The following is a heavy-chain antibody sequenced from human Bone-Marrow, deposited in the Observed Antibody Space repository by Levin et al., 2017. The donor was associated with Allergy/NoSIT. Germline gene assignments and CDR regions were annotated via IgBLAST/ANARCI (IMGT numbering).Heavy chain of an antibody. CDR3: ARVSYESILGWFDP. CDR2: INPSGGST. CDR1: GYTFTSYY. Sequence: PGGSLRLSCKASGYTFTSYYIHWVRQAPGQGLEWMGIINPSGGSTSYAQKFQGRVTMTRDTSTSTVYMELSSLRSEDTAVYYCARVSYESILGWFDPWGQGTLVTVSS. D-gene: IGHD3-22*01. J-gene: IGHJ5*02. V-gene: IGHV1-46*01.